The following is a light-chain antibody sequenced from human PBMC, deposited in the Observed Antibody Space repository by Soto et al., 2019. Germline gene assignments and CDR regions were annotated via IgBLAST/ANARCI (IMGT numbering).Light chain of an antibody. Sequence: EFVLTQSPGTLSLSPGERATLSCRASQSVSSSYLAWYQQKPGQAPRLLISGASSRATGIPDRFSGSGSGTDFTLTISRLEPEDFAVYYCQHYGSLLTFGGGSKVEIK. CDR2: GAS. V-gene: IGKV3-20*01. CDR3: QHYGSLLT. CDR1: QSVSSSY. J-gene: IGKJ4*01.